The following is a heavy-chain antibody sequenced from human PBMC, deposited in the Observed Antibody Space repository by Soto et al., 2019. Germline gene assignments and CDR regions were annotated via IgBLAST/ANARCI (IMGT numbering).Heavy chain of an antibody. Sequence: LRLSCAASGFTFSSYAMSWVRQAPGKGLEWVSAISGSGGSTYYADSVKGRFTISRDNSKNTMYLQMNSLRAEDTAVYYCAKDLADYDFWSGYPRGAFDIWGQGTMVTVSS. J-gene: IGHJ3*02. CDR1: GFTFSSYA. V-gene: IGHV3-23*01. CDR3: AKDLADYDFWSGYPRGAFDI. D-gene: IGHD3-3*01. CDR2: ISGSGGST.